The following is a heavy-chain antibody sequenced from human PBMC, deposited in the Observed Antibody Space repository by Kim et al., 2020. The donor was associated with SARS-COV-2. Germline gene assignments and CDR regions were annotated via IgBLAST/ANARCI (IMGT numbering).Heavy chain of an antibody. V-gene: IGHV3-30*04. J-gene: IGHJ4*02. CDR2: ISYDGSNK. CDR3: ARDDILTGYYVY. CDR1: GFTFSSYA. Sequence: GGSLRLSCAASGFTFSSYAVHWVRQAPGKGLEWVAVISYDGSNKYYADSVKGRFTISRDNSKNTLYLQMNSLRAEDTAVYYCARDDILTGYYVYWGQGTLVTVSS. D-gene: IGHD3-9*01.